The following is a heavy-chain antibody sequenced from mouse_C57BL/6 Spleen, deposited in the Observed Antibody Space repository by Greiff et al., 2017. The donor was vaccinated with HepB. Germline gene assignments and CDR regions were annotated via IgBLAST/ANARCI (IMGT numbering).Heavy chain of an antibody. CDR2: ISSGSSTI. Sequence: DVQLQESGGGLVKPGGSLKLSCAASGFTFSDYGMHWVRQAPEKGLEWVAYISSGSSTIYYADTVKGRFTISRDNAKNTLFLQMTSLRSEDTAMYYCARGLLRSHWYFDGWGTGTTVTVAS. CDR3: ARGLLRSHWYFDG. D-gene: IGHD1-1*01. CDR1: GFTFSDYG. V-gene: IGHV5-17*01. J-gene: IGHJ1*03.